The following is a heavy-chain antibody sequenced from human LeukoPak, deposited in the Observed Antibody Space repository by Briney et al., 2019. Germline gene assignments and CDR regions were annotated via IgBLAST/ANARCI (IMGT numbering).Heavy chain of an antibody. V-gene: IGHV3-21*01. CDR1: GFTFSSYS. CDR2: ISSSSSSYI. J-gene: IGHJ4*02. Sequence: KTGGSLRLSCAASGFTFSSYSMNWVRQAPGKGLEWVSSISSSSSSYIYYADSVKGRFTISRDNAKNSLYLQMNSLRAEDTAVYYCARVPYSYGSRQYYFDYWGQGTLVTVSS. D-gene: IGHD5-18*01. CDR3: ARVPYSYGSRQYYFDY.